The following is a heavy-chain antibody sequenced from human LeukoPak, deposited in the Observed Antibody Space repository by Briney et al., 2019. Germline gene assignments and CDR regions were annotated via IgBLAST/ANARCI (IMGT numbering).Heavy chain of an antibody. Sequence: SETLSLTCAVYGGSFSGYYWGWIRQPPGKGLEWVGSVYYTGSTYHNPSLKSRVTMSIDTSRNQFSLKLSSVTAADTAVYYCAKANSGSYWGYYYYMDVWGKGTTVTISS. CDR3: AKANSGSYWGYYYYMDV. CDR2: VYYTGST. V-gene: IGHV4-34*01. J-gene: IGHJ6*03. D-gene: IGHD1-26*01. CDR1: GGSFSGYY.